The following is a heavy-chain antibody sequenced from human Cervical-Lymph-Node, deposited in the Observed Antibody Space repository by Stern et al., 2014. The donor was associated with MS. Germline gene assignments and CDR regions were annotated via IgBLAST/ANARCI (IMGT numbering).Heavy chain of an antibody. CDR3: ARGVPDS. J-gene: IGHJ4*02. CDR1: GYNFVNFL. V-gene: IGHV1-18*01. Sequence: QVQLVQSGTEVKKPGASVKVSCKASGYNFVNFLITWVRQAPGQGFEWMGWISVYSGYTHYSPKFQGRVTLTTDKSTSTAYMELRTLRPDDTAVYYCARGVPDSWGQGTLVTVSS. CDR2: ISVYSGYT.